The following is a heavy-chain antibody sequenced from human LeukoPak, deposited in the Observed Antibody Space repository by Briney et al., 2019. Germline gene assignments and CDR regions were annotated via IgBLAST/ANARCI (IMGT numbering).Heavy chain of an antibody. D-gene: IGHD3-22*01. J-gene: IGHJ3*02. CDR1: GFTFSSYS. Sequence: GGSLRLSCAASGFTFSSYSMNWVRRAPGKGLEWVSSISSSSSYIYYADSVKGRFTISRDNAKNSLYLQMNSLRAEDTAVYYCARASGYYDSSGYYLRAFDIWGQGTMVTVSS. CDR3: ARASGYYDSSGYYLRAFDI. V-gene: IGHV3-21*01. CDR2: ISSSSSYI.